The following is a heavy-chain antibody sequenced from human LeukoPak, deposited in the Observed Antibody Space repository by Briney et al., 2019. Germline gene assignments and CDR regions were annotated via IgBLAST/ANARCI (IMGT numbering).Heavy chain of an antibody. CDR2: TYYRSKWYN. Sequence: SQTLSLTCAISGDSVSSNSAAWNWIRQSPSRGLEWLGRTYYRSKWYNDYAVSVKSRITINPDTSKNQFSLQLNPVTPEDTAVYYCARTPLRIAAAGTPHYYYYGMDVWGQGTTVTVSS. D-gene: IGHD6-13*01. J-gene: IGHJ6*02. CDR3: ARTPLRIAAAGTPHYYYYGMDV. CDR1: GDSVSSNSAA. V-gene: IGHV6-1*01.